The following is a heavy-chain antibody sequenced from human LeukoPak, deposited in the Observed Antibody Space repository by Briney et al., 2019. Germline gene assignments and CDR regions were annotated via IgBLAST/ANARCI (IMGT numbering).Heavy chain of an antibody. D-gene: IGHD7-27*01. CDR1: GYSFSTFD. Sequence: AAVKVSCKASGYSFSTFDINWVRQAPGQGLEWMGWLNPNTGKTGYAQKFQDRVTITGNSSISTVDMELGSLTSDDTAVYYCARGPLTGEHYHYYMDVWGKGTTVTVSS. CDR2: LNPNTGKT. J-gene: IGHJ6*03. V-gene: IGHV1-8*03. CDR3: ARGPLTGEHYHYYMDV.